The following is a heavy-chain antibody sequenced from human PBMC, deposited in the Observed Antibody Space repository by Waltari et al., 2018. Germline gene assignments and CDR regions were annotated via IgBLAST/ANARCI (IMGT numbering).Heavy chain of an antibody. V-gene: IGHV3-43*01. Sequence: EVQLVESGGVVVQPGGSLRLSCAASGFPFDDYTMHWVRQAPGKGLEWVSLISWDGGSTYYADSVKGRFTISRDNSKNSLYLQMNSLRTEDTALYYCAKDIGMGGIAEGWGQGTLVTVSS. CDR2: ISWDGGST. J-gene: IGHJ4*02. D-gene: IGHD6-13*01. CDR3: AKDIGMGGIAEG. CDR1: GFPFDDYT.